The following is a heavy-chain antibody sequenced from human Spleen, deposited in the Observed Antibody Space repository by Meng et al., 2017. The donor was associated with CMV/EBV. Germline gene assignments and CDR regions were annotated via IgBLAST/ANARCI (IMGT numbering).Heavy chain of an antibody. CDR2: INPDTGGT. Sequence: CKTSGYTFAGNYLQWVRQVPGQGLEWMGWINPDTGGTDYAQKFQGRVSMTRDKSITTAYMELSRLTSDDTAVYYCLVWSAYFVHFECWGQGTLVTVSS. CDR3: LVWSAYFVHFEC. J-gene: IGHJ4*02. D-gene: IGHD3-3*01. V-gene: IGHV1-2*02. CDR1: GYTFAGNY.